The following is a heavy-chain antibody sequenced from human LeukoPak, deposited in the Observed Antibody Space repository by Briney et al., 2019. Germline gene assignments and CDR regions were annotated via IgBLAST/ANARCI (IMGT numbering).Heavy chain of an antibody. J-gene: IGHJ3*02. CDR2: ISSSSSSYSYT. CDR3: ARPQVNDYGDCGI. V-gene: IGHV3-21*01. Sequence: GGSLRLSCAASGFTFSSYSMHWVRHAPGNGLQWASSISSSSSSYSYTYYADSVKGRFTISRDNAKNSLLLQMSSLRAEDTAVYYCARPQVNDYGDCGIWGQGTMVAVSS. CDR1: GFTFSSYS. D-gene: IGHD4-17*01.